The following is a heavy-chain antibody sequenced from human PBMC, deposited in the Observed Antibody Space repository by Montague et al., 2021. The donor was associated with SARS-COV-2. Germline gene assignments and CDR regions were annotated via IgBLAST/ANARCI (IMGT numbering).Heavy chain of an antibody. CDR2: IYHSGST. J-gene: IGHJ4*02. V-gene: IGHV4-4*02. CDR3: ARTGYSSGWHSFDY. CDR1: GGSISSSNW. Sequence: SETLSLTCAVSGGSISSSNWWSWVRQPPGKGLEWIGEIYHSGSTNYNPSLKSRVTISVDKSKNQFSLKLSSVTAADTAVYYCARTGYSSGWHSFDYWGQGTLGTVSP. D-gene: IGHD6-19*01.